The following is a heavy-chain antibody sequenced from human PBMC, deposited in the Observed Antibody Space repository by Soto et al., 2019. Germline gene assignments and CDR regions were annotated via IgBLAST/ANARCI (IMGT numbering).Heavy chain of an antibody. CDR2: TRNKANSYTT. V-gene: IGHV3-72*01. CDR3: ARARNALGGYYFDY. J-gene: IGHJ4*02. Sequence: GGALRLSCAASGFTFSDHYMDWVRQAPGKGAEWVGRTRNKANSYTTEYAASVKGRFTISRDDSKNSLYLQMNSLKTEDTAVYYCARARNALGGYYFDYWGQGTLVTVSS. CDR1: GFTFSDHY. D-gene: IGHD3-16*02.